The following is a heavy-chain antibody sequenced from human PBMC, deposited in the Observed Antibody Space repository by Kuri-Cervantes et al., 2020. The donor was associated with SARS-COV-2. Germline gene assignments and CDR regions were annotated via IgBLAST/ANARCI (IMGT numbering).Heavy chain of an antibody. J-gene: IGHJ2*01. CDR1: GFTFNSYW. Sequence: LSLTCAASGFTFNSYWMTWVRQAPGKGLEWVSGISWNSGSIGYADSVKGRFTISRDNAKNSLYLQLNSLRAEDTALYYCAKKGIGYGSTLGYFDLWGRGTLVTVSS. CDR3: AKKGIGYGSTLGYFDL. CDR2: ISWNSGSI. D-gene: IGHD3-10*01. V-gene: IGHV3-9*01.